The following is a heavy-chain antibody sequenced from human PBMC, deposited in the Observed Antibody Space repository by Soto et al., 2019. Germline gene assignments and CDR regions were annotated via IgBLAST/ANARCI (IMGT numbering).Heavy chain of an antibody. CDR3: ARGGDCSGGSCFNYYYGMDV. CDR1: GGTFSSYA. Sequence: QVQLVQSGAEVKKPGSSVKVSCKASGGTFSSYAISWVRQAPGQGLEWMGGIIPIFGTANYAQKFQGRVTITADESTSTAYMELSSLRSADTAVYYCARGGDCSGGSCFNYYYGMDVWGQGTTVTVSS. CDR2: IIPIFGTA. J-gene: IGHJ6*02. V-gene: IGHV1-69*01. D-gene: IGHD2-15*01.